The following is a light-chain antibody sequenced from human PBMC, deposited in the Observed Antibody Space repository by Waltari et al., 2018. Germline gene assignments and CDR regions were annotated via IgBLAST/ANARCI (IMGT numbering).Light chain of an antibody. V-gene: IGKV1-13*02. Sequence: AIQMSQSPSSLSASVGDRVTITCRASQGISTFLNWYQQKPGRAPKLLIFSVSNLASGVPLRFSGSGSGTEFSLIISSLQPEDFATYYCQQGNTYPYSFGLGTKVEIK. J-gene: IGKJ2*03. CDR1: QGISTF. CDR3: QQGNTYPYS. CDR2: SVS.